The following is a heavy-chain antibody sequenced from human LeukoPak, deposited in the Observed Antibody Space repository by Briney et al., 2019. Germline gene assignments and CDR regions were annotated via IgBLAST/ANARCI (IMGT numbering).Heavy chain of an antibody. V-gene: IGHV4-59*01. CDR1: GGSISGYY. J-gene: IGHJ4*02. CDR3: ARGALDTKTRFDY. CDR2: IYYSGST. Sequence: PSETLSLTCTVSGGSISGYYWSWIRQPPGKGLEWIGYIYYSGSTKYNPSLKSRVTISVDAFKNQFSLRLSSLTAADTAVYYCARGALDTKTRFDYWGQGTLVTVSS. D-gene: IGHD5-18*01.